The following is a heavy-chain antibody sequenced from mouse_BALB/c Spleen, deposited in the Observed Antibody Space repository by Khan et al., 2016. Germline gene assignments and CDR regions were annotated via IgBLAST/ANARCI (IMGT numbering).Heavy chain of an antibody. CDR1: GYTFTSYY. D-gene: IGHD2-4*01. CDR2: INPSNGDT. CDR3: TRAGDDYPFAY. Sequence: QIQLVQSGAELVKPGASVKLSCKASGYTFTSYYMYWVKQRPGQGLEWIGEINPSNGDTNFNERFKSKATLTVDKSSSTTYMQFSSLTSEDSAFYYCTRAGDDYPFAYWGQGTLVTVSA. J-gene: IGHJ3*01. V-gene: IGHV1S81*02.